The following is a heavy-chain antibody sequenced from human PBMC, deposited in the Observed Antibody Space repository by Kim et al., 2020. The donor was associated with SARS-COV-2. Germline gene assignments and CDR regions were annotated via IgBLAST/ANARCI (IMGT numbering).Heavy chain of an antibody. Sequence: GGSLRLSCAASGFTFRDYYMSWIRQAPGKGLEWVSYISNSGSSTYYADSVKGRFTISRDNAKNSLYLQMNSLRAEDTAVYYCARAIRDGFDIWGQGTTVTVSS. CDR3: ARAIRDGFDI. CDR1: GFTFRDYY. J-gene: IGHJ3*02. V-gene: IGHV3-11*01. CDR2: ISNSGSST.